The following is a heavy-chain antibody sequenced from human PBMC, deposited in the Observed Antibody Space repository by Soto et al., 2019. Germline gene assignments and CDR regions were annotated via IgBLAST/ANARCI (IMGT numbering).Heavy chain of an antibody. Sequence: EVQLVESGGGLVQPGGSLRLSCAASGFTFSSYWMSWVRQAPGKGLEWVANIKQDGSEKYYVDSVKGRFTISRDNAKNSLYLQMNSLRAEDTAVYYCASMYSSSCLAYWGQGTLVTVSS. D-gene: IGHD6-6*01. CDR2: IKQDGSEK. V-gene: IGHV3-7*03. CDR1: GFTFSSYW. J-gene: IGHJ4*02. CDR3: ASMYSSSCLAY.